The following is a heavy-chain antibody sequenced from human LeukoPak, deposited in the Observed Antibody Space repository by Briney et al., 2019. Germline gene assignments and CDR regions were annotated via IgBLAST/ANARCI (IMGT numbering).Heavy chain of an antibody. CDR3: AREGTFYGMDV. J-gene: IGHJ6*02. Sequence: GGSLRLSCAASGFTFSSYAVHWVRQAPGEGLEWVAVISYDGSNKYYADSVKGRFTIPRNNSKNTLYLQMNSLRAEDTAVYYCAREGTFYGMDVWGQGTTVTVSS. CDR1: GFTFSSYA. V-gene: IGHV3-30-3*01. CDR2: ISYDGSNK. D-gene: IGHD3-10*01.